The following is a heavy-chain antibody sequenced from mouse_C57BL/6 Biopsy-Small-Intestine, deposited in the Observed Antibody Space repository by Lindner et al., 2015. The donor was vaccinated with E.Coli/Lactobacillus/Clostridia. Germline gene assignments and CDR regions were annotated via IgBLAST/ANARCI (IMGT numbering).Heavy chain of an antibody. Sequence: VQLQESGGGLVKPGGSLKLSCAASRFTFGDYGMHWVRQAPEKGLEWVAFTSSGSSIIYYADTVRGRFTISRDNAKNTLFLQMTSLRSEDTAMYYCARQDYGSSCAYWGQGTLVTVSA. CDR3: ARQDYGSSCAY. CDR2: TSSGSSII. J-gene: IGHJ3*01. CDR1: RFTFGDYG. V-gene: IGHV5-17*01. D-gene: IGHD1-1*01.